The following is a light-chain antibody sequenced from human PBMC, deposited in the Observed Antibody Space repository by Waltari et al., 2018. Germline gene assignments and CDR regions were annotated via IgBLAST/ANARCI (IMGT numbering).Light chain of an antibody. J-gene: IGLJ2*01. CDR3: SSYAGEASVV. V-gene: IGLV2-23*02. Sequence: QSALTQPASMSASPGQSITVSCTVTGSDVGNYNLVSWYQQHPGKAPKLLISEVTQRPSGVSNRFSGSKSGNTASLTISGLQAEDEGDYFCSSYAGEASVVFGGGTKLTVL. CDR1: GSDVGNYNL. CDR2: EVT.